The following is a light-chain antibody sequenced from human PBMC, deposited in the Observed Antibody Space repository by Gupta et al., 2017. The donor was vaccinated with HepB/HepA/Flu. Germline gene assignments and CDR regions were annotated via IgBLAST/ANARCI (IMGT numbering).Light chain of an antibody. CDR3: GQGEHWPLS. V-gene: IGKV2-30*01. Sequence: DAVLTQSPLSLPVTLGPSASISCRSSQNLLFSDGNTFLHWYQQRPGQSPRRLIYRVSNRDSGVPDRFSGSGSGTDFTLKISRVEAEDIGVYYCGQGEHWPLSFGGGTKVEIK. CDR2: RVS. CDR1: QNLLFSDGNTF. J-gene: IGKJ4*01.